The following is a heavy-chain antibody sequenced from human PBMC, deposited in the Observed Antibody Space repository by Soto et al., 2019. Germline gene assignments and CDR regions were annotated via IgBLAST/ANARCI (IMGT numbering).Heavy chain of an antibody. V-gene: IGHV1-46*01. Sequence: GALVKVSCKASGNTYTSQHMHWVRQAPGQGLEWMGIANPAGGITTHAPKFQDRPTMTSDTSTSTVYMQLNSVTPEDTAVYYCARVNWNLGYYGMDVWGQGTTVTVSS. CDR1: GNTYTSQH. J-gene: IGHJ6*02. CDR3: ARVNWNLGYYGMDV. D-gene: IGHD1-7*01. CDR2: ANPAGGIT.